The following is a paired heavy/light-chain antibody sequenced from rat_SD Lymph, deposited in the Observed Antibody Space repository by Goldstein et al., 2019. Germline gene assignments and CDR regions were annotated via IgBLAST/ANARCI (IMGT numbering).Light chain of an antibody. CDR2: NAN. CDR3: QQYYDYPFT. V-gene: IGKV12S36*01. Sequence: DIQMTQSPASLSASLGETVTIECRASEDIYNGLAWYQQKPGKSPQLLIYNANSLHTGVPSRFSGSGSGTQYSLKINSLQSEDVASYFCQQYYDYPFTFGSGTKLEIK. CDR1: EDIYNG. J-gene: IGKJ4*01.
Heavy chain of an antibody. CDR3: ARHPYVYYGPFAY. CDR1: GFTFSNYG. J-gene: IGHJ3*01. D-gene: IGHD1-6*01. V-gene: IGHV5-34*01. Sequence: EVQLVESGGGLVQPGRSLKLSCLASGFTFSNYGMNWIRQAPGKGLEWVASISSSSSYIYYADTVKGRFTISRDNAKNTLYLQMTSLRSEDTALYYCARHPYVYYGPFAYWGQGTLVTVSS. CDR2: ISSSSSYI.